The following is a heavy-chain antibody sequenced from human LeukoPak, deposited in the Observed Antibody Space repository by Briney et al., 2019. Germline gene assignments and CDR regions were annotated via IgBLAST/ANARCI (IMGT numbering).Heavy chain of an antibody. V-gene: IGHV3-30*14. Sequence: GGSLRLSGVGCGVTFSWYWLNWVRQAPGKGLEWLATISRDGKREFYKDSLKGRFTISRNNSRNTLYLQMNSLRPEDTAVYYCVRDRLSRAYCGHDCYSAAFDYWGQGTLVTVSS. J-gene: IGHJ4*02. CDR1: GVTFSWYW. CDR3: VRDRLSRAYCGHDCYSAAFDY. CDR2: ISRDGKRE. D-gene: IGHD2-21*02.